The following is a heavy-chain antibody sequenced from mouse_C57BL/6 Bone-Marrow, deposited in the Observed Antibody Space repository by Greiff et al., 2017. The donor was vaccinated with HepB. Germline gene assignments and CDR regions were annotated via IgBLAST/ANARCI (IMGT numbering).Heavy chain of an antibody. J-gene: IGHJ1*03. V-gene: IGHV2-2*01. Sequence: VQLVESGPGLVQPSQSLSITCTVSGFSLTSYGVHWVRQSPGKGLEWLGVIWSGGSTDYNAAFISRLSISKDNSKSQVFFKMNSLQADDTAIYYCARKWDYDYDGYFDVWGTGTTVTVSS. CDR1: GFSLTSYG. CDR2: IWSGGST. CDR3: ARKWDYDYDGYFDV. D-gene: IGHD2-4*01.